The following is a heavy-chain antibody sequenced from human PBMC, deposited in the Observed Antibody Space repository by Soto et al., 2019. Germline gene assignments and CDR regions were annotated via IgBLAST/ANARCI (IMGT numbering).Heavy chain of an antibody. Sequence: QVQLQESGPGLVKPSQTLSLTCTVSGGSISSGGYYWSWIRQHPGKGLEWIGYIYYSGSTYSNPSLKSRVTISVDTSKDQFSPKLSSVTAADTAVYYCARDKGRIVGATTSWFDPWGQGTLVTVCS. J-gene: IGHJ5*02. D-gene: IGHD1-26*01. CDR2: IYYSGST. CDR1: GGSISSGGYY. CDR3: ARDKGRIVGATTSWFDP. V-gene: IGHV4-31*03.